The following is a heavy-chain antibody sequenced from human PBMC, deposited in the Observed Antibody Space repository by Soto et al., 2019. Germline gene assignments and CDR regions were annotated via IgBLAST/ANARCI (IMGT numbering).Heavy chain of an antibody. CDR3: ARRSRSGWYEVYFDY. CDR2: IKQDGSEK. V-gene: IGHV3-7*01. CDR1: GFTFSSYW. J-gene: IGHJ4*02. Sequence: GGSLRLSCAASGFTFSSYWMSWVPQAPGKGLEWVANIKQDGSEKYYVDSVKGRFTISRDNAKNSLYLQMNSLRAEDTAVYYCARRSRSGWYEVYFDYWGQGTLVTVSS. D-gene: IGHD6-19*01.